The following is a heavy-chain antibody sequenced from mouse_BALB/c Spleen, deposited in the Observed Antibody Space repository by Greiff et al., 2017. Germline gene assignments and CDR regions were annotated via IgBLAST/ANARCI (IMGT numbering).Heavy chain of an antibody. J-gene: IGHJ2*01. D-gene: IGHD1-2*01. V-gene: IGHV1-54*03. CDR3: ERSENGYYFDD. CDR1: GYAFTNYL. Sequence: VQLQQSGAELVRPGTSVKVSCKASGYAFTNYLIEWVKQRPGQGLEWIGVINPGSGGTNYNEKFKGKATLTADKSSSTAYMQLSSLTSDDSAVYFCERSENGYYFDDWGQGTTLTVSS. CDR2: INPGSGGT.